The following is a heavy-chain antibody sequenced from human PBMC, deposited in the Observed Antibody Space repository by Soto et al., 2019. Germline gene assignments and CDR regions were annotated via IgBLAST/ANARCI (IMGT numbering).Heavy chain of an antibody. CDR2: INAGNGNT. D-gene: IGHD3-10*01. J-gene: IGHJ4*02. Sequence: ASVKVSCKASGYTFASCAMRWVRQAPGQRLEWMGWINAGNGNTKYSQKFQGRVTITRDTSASTAYMELSSLRSEDTAVYYCARDLRGAMVRGVPTSYYFDYWGQGTLVTVSS. V-gene: IGHV1-3*01. CDR1: GYTFASCA. CDR3: ARDLRGAMVRGVPTSYYFDY.